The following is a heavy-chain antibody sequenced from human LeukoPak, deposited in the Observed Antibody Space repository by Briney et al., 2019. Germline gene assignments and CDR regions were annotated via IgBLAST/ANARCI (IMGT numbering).Heavy chain of an antibody. D-gene: IGHD3-3*01. CDR2: ISAYNGNT. CDR1: GYTFTSYG. CDR3: ASNDFWSGSGPYYFDY. J-gene: IGHJ4*02. Sequence: ASVKVSCKASGYTFTSYGISWVRQAPGQGLEWMGWISAYNGNTNYAQTLQGRVTMTTDTSTSTAYMELRSLRSDDTAVYYCASNDFWSGSGPYYFDYWGQGTLVTVSS. V-gene: IGHV1-18*01.